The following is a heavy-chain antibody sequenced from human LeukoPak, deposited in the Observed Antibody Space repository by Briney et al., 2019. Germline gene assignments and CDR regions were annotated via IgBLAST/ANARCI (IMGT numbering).Heavy chain of an antibody. J-gene: IGHJ3*02. D-gene: IGHD1-26*01. CDR1: GFTFSSYD. V-gene: IGHV3-13*01. CDR2: IGTAGDT. CDR3: AKLRRWDNAFDI. Sequence: GGSLRLSCAASGFTFSSYDMHWVRQATGKGLEWVSAIGTAGDTYYPGSVKGRFTISRDNSKNTLYLQMNSLRAEDTAVYYCAKLRRWDNAFDIWGQGTMVTVSS.